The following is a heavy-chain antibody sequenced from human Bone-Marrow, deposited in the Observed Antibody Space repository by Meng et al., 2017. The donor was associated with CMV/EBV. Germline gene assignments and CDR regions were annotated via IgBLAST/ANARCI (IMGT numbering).Heavy chain of an antibody. Sequence: ASVKVSCKASGYTFTSYDINWVRQATGQGLEWMGWMNPNSGNTGYAQKFQGRVTMTRNTSISTAYMELSSLRSEDTAVYYCARGRYCSSTSCYYYYGMDVWGQGTTVTVYS. D-gene: IGHD2-2*01. CDR2: MNPNSGNT. CDR3: ARGRYCSSTSCYYYYGMDV. CDR1: GYTFTSYD. V-gene: IGHV1-8*01. J-gene: IGHJ6*02.